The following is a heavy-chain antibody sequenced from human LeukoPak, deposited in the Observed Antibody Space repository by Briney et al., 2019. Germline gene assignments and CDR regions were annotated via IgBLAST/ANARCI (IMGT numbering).Heavy chain of an antibody. J-gene: IGHJ4*02. Sequence: SAPTLVNPTHTLTLTCTFSGFSLITRGLGVGWVRHPPGNALEWLSLIYWDDDKRYSPSLKTRLTITKDPSTHQVVLTMTNMDPVDTATYSCAHRPGGYSGYDFGYWGQGSLVTVSS. CDR2: IYWDDDK. D-gene: IGHD5-12*01. V-gene: IGHV2-5*02. CDR3: AHRPGGYSGYDFGY. CDR1: GFSLITRGLG.